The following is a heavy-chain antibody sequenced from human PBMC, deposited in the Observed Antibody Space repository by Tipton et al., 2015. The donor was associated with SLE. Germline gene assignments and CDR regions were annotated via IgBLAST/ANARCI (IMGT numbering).Heavy chain of an antibody. Sequence: TLSLTCTVSGGSISSGSYYWSWIRQPAGKGLEWIGRIYTSGSTNYNPSIKSRVTISVDTPKNQFSLKLSSVTAADTAVYYCARTGPGAFDIWGQGTMVTVSS. CDR3: ARTGPGAFDI. CDR1: GGSISSGSYY. CDR2: IYTSGST. V-gene: IGHV4-61*02. J-gene: IGHJ3*02.